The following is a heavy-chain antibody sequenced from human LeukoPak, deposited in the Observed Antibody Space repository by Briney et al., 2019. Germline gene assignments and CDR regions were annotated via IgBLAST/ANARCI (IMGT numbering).Heavy chain of an antibody. Sequence: PSETLSLTCTVSGGSISSYYWSWIRQPPGKGLEWIGYIYYSGSTNYNPSLKSRVTISVDTSKNQFSLKLSSVTAADTAVYYCARATGSYFGYFYYYYMDVWGKGTTVTISS. CDR2: IYYSGST. V-gene: IGHV4-59*01. CDR3: ARATGSYFGYFYYYYMDV. D-gene: IGHD3-10*01. CDR1: GGSISSYY. J-gene: IGHJ6*03.